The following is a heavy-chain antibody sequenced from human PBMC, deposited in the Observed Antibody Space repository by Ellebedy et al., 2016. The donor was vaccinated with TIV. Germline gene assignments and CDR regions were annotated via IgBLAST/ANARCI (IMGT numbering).Heavy chain of an antibody. J-gene: IGHJ4*02. CDR1: GYTFTSYD. Sequence: AASVKVSCKASGYTFTSYDINWVRQATGQGLEWMGWMNPDSGNTAYAQKFQGRVSMTRNTSISTAYLELSNLRSDDTAVYYCARGIRMPSDYWGQGTQVTVSS. V-gene: IGHV1-8*01. CDR3: ARGIRMPSDY. D-gene: IGHD2-15*01. CDR2: MNPDSGNT.